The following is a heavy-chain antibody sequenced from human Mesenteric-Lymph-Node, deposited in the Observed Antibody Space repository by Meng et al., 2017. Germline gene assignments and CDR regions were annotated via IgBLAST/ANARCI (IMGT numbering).Heavy chain of an antibody. CDR3: VKDITPGGADV. D-gene: IGHD3-3*01. Sequence: GESLKISCAASGFTFSSYAMHWVRQAPGKGLEWVAVISYDGSNKYYADSVKGRFTISRDNSKNTLYLQMDSLRAEDTALYFCVKDITPGGADVWGQGTTVTVSS. CDR1: GFTFSSYA. J-gene: IGHJ6*01. V-gene: IGHV3-30*04. CDR2: ISYDGSNK.